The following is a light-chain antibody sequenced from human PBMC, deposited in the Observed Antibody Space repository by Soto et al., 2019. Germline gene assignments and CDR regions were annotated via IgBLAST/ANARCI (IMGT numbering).Light chain of an antibody. CDR1: SSNIGAGYD. J-gene: IGLJ1*01. Sequence: QSALTQPPSASGAPGQRVTISCTGSSSNIGAGYDVHWYQQPPGTAPKLLIYGNSNRPSGVPDRFSGTKSGTSASLAITGLQAEDEADYYCQSYGSSLSGYVFGTGTRSPS. CDR2: GNS. V-gene: IGLV1-40*01. CDR3: QSYGSSLSGYV.